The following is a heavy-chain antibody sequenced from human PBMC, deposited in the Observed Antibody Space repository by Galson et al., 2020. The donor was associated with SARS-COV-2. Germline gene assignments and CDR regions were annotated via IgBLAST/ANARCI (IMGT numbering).Heavy chain of an antibody. Sequence: GGSLRLSCAASGFTFSSYGMHWVRQAPGKGLEWVAVISYDGSNKYYADSVKGRFTISRDNSKNTLYLQMNSLRAEDTAVYYCAKDRGRYFDWLLAYWGQGTLVTVSS. V-gene: IGHV3-30*18. CDR2: ISYDGSNK. CDR3: AKDRGRYFDWLLAY. J-gene: IGHJ4*02. D-gene: IGHD3-9*01. CDR1: GFTFSSYG.